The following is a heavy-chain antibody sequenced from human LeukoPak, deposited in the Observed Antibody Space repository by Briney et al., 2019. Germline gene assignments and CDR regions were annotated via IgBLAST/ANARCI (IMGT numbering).Heavy chain of an antibody. Sequence: SVEVSCKASGFTFTSSAMQWVRQARGQRLEWIGWIVIGSGNTNYAQKFQERVTITRDMSASTAYMELSSLRSEDTAVYYCAAYQGSQEFDYWGQGTLVTVSS. CDR2: IVIGSGNT. V-gene: IGHV1-58*02. J-gene: IGHJ4*02. CDR1: GFTFTSSA. D-gene: IGHD2-15*01. CDR3: AAYQGSQEFDY.